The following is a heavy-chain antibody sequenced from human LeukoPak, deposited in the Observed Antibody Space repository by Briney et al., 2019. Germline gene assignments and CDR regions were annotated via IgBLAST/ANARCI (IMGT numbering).Heavy chain of an antibody. D-gene: IGHD5-18*01. CDR1: GFTFSNAW. CDR3: TTAAGTAMPDY. V-gene: IGHV3-15*01. J-gene: IGHJ4*02. CDR2: IKSKTDGGTT. Sequence: GRSLRLSCAASGFTFSNAWMSLVRQAPGKGLEWVGRIKSKTDGGTTDYAAPVKGRFTISRDDSKNTLYLQMNSLKTEDTAVYYCTTAAGTAMPDYWGQGTLVTVSS.